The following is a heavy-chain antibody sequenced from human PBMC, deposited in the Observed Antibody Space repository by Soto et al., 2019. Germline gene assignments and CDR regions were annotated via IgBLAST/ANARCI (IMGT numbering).Heavy chain of an antibody. V-gene: IGHV3-30-3*01. Sequence: VGSLRLSCAASGFTFSSYAMHWVRQAPGKGLEWVAVISYDGSNKYYADSVKGRFTISRDNSKNTLCLQMNSLRAEDTAVYYCARDSSYCSGGSCYLDWYFDLWGRGTLVTVSS. CDR1: GFTFSSYA. D-gene: IGHD2-15*01. CDR3: ARDSSYCSGGSCYLDWYFDL. CDR2: ISYDGSNK. J-gene: IGHJ2*01.